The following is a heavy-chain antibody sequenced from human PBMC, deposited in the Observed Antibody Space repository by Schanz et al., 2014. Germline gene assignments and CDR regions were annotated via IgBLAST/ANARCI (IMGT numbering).Heavy chain of an antibody. CDR1: GFMFEDYD. J-gene: IGHJ4*02. CDR2: ISGSATTI. D-gene: IGHD2-2*01. V-gene: IGHV3-48*03. CDR3: ARDSPYCSSINCHFDY. Sequence: EEQLVESGGGLVQPGRSLRLSCAASGFMFEDYDMHWVRQAPGKGLEWVSYISGSATTIYYADSVKGRFTISRDNAKNSLYLQMNSLRAEDTAVYYCARDSPYCSSINCHFDYWGQGTLVTVSS.